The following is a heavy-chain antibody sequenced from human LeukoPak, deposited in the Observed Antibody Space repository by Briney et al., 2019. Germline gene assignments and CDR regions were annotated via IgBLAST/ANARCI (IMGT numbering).Heavy chain of an antibody. V-gene: IGHV1-2*02. J-gene: IGHJ4*02. CDR3: ARDYSSSWYLPDY. D-gene: IGHD6-13*01. CDR1: GYTFTAYY. Sequence: ASVKVACKASGYTFTAYYMHWVRQAPGQGLVWMGWINPNSGGTNYAQKFQGRVTMTRDTSISTAYMELSRLRSDDTAVYYCARDYSSSWYLPDYWGQGTLVTVSS. CDR2: INPNSGGT.